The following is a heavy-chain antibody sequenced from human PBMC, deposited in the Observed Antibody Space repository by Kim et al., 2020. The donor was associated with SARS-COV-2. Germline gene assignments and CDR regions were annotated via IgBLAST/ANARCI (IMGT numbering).Heavy chain of an antibody. CDR1: GFTVSSNY. CDR2: IYSGGST. CDR3: AKLWFYSSSWYYRW. V-gene: IGHV3-53*01. D-gene: IGHD6-13*01. J-gene: IGHJ4*02. Sequence: GGSLRLSCAASGFTVSSNYMSWVRQAPGKGLEWVSGIYSGGSTYYADSAEGRFTISRDNSTNKLYLQLNSLRAEDPAATYCAKLWFYSSSWYYRWWGQGT.